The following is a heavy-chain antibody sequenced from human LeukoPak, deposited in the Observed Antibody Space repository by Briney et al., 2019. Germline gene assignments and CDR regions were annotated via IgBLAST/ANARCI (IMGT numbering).Heavy chain of an antibody. V-gene: IGHV3-30*18. CDR1: GFTFSSYG. D-gene: IGHD3-10*01. Sequence: GRSLRLSCAASGFTFSSYGMHWVRQAPGKGLEWVAVISYDGSNKYYADSVKGRFTISRDNSKNTLYLQMNSLRAEDTAVYFCAKRGVVIRVVLIGFHKEVYYFESWGQGVLVTVSS. CDR2: ISYDGSNK. CDR3: AKRGVVIRVVLIGFHKEVYYFES. J-gene: IGHJ4*02.